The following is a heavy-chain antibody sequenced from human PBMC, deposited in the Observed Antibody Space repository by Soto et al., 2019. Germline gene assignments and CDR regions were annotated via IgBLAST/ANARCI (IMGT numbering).Heavy chain of an antibody. CDR1: GYTFTSYG. J-gene: IGHJ6*02. CDR2: ISAYNGNT. Sequence: QVQLVQSGAEVKKPGASVKVSCKASGYTFTSYGISWVRQAPGQGLEWMGWISAYNGNTNYAQKLQGRVTMTTDTSTSTDYMELRSLRSEDTDVYYCARSNGDYAVPLYYYYGMDVWGQGTTVTVSS. V-gene: IGHV1-18*04. D-gene: IGHD4-17*01. CDR3: ARSNGDYAVPLYYYYGMDV.